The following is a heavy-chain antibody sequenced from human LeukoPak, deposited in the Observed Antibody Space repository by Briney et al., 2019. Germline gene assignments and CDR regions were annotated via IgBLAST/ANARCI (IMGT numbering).Heavy chain of an antibody. V-gene: IGHV3-30*04. CDR3: VREDTPATANY. Sequence: PGGSLRLSCVASGFSFSDSVIHWVRQAPGKGLEWVAVISHDVKTTYYADSAKGRFTISRDNSKDTLFLQMHSLRPGDTAVYYCVREDTPATANYWGQGTLVTISS. CDR1: GFSFSDSV. CDR2: ISHDVKTT. D-gene: IGHD2-21*02. J-gene: IGHJ4*02.